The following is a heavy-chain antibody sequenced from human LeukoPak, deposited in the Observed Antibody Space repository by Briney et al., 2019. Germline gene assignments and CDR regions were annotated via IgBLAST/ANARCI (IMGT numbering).Heavy chain of an antibody. CDR2: INGDGSWT. J-gene: IGHJ4*02. D-gene: IGHD2-2*01. CDR3: VSFYETY. CDR1: GNYW. V-gene: IGHV3-74*01. Sequence: GGSLRLSCAASGNYWMHWIRQAPGKGLVWVSHINGDGSWTSYADSVKGRFTISKDNAKNTVYLQMNNLRAEDTAVYYCVSFYETYWGRGTLVTVSS.